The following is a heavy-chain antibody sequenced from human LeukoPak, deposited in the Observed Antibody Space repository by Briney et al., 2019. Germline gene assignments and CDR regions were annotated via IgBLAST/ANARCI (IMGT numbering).Heavy chain of an antibody. V-gene: IGHV3-74*01. CDR1: GFTFSRYW. CDR2: INSDASRT. J-gene: IGHJ5*02. Sequence: GGSLRLSCAASGFTFSRYWMHWVRQAPGKGLVWVSRINSDASRTNYADSVRGRFTISRDNAKNTLYLHMNSLRAEDTAVYYCTANWFDPWGQGTLVTVSS. CDR3: TANWFDP.